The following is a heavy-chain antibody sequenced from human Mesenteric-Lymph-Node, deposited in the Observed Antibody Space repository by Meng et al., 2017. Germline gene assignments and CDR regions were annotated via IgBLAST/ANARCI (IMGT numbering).Heavy chain of an antibody. CDR3: AAKAVAVPADS. Sequence: SETLSLTCTVSGYSISSGYYWSWIRQPPGKGLEWIGEISHGGSTNYNPSLHGRVTISIDKSKNQFSLNLSSVTATDTAVYYCAAKAVAVPADSWGQGALVTVSS. D-gene: IGHD6-19*01. CDR1: GYSISSGYY. CDR2: ISHGGST. J-gene: IGHJ5*01. V-gene: IGHV4-38-2*02.